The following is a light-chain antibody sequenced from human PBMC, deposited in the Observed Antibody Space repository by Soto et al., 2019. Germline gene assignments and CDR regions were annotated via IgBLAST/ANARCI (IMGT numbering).Light chain of an antibody. CDR3: AVWDDGLDAWM. Sequence: QSVLTQPPSVSEAPRQRVTISCSGSSSNIGSNSVSWYQQLPGTVPKLLIYGSNERPLGVPDRFSGSKSGTSASLAISRLQSEDEAHYYCAVWDDGLDAWMFGGGTKLTVL. V-gene: IGLV1-44*01. J-gene: IGLJ3*02. CDR1: SSNIGSNS. CDR2: GSN.